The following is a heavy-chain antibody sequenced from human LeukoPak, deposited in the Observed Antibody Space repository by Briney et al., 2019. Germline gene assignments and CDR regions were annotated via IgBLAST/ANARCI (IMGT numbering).Heavy chain of an antibody. CDR3: ARGHADSSGSWYGRFDY. J-gene: IGHJ4*02. V-gene: IGHV3-53*01. D-gene: IGHD6-13*01. CDR2: IYSGGNT. CDR1: GFTASNNF. Sequence: GGSLRLSCAASGFTASNNFMSWVRQAPGKGLEWVSVIYSGGNTYYADSVKGRFTISRDNSKNTLYLQMNSLRAEDTAVFYCARGHADSSGSWYGRFDYWGQGTLVTVSS.